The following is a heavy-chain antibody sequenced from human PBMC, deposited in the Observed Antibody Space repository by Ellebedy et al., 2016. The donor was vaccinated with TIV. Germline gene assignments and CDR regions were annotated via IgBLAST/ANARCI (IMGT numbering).Heavy chain of an antibody. CDR2: ISAYNGNT. J-gene: IGHJ5*02. V-gene: IGHV1-18*01. D-gene: IGHD2-8*01. Sequence: AASVKVSCKASGYTFTSYGISRVRQAPGQGLEWMGWISAYNGNTNYAQKLQGRVTMTTDTTTSTAYMELRSLRSDDTAVYYCARAMYGMGWFDPWGQGTLVTVSS. CDR3: ARAMYGMGWFDP. CDR1: GYTFTSYG.